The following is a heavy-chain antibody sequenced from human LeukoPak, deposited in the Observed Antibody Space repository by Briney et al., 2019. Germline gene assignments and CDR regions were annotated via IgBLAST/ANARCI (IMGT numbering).Heavy chain of an antibody. D-gene: IGHD6-13*01. V-gene: IGHV4-59*12. CDR2: IYYSGSTNY. Sequence: SSETLSLTCTVSGGSIRNYFWSWIRQPPGKGLEWIGYIYYSGSTNYNYNPSLKSRVSISVDTSKSQFSLKLSSVTAADTAVYYCARGWYSSSWYYYWGQGTLVTVSS. J-gene: IGHJ4*02. CDR1: GGSIRNYF. CDR3: ARGWYSSSWYYY.